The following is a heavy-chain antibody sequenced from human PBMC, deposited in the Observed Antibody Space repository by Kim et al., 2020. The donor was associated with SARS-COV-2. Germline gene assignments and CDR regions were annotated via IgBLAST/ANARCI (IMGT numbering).Heavy chain of an antibody. J-gene: IGHJ6*03. Sequence: SETLSLTCTVSGGSISSYYWSWIRQPPGKGLEWIGYIYYSGSTNYNPSLKSRVTISVDTSKNQFSLKLSSVTAADTAVYYCARVGCSGGSCYSYYYYYYMDVWGKGTTVTVSS. CDR3: ARVGCSGGSCYSYYYYYYMDV. V-gene: IGHV4-59*01. D-gene: IGHD2-15*01. CDR2: IYYSGST. CDR1: GGSISSYY.